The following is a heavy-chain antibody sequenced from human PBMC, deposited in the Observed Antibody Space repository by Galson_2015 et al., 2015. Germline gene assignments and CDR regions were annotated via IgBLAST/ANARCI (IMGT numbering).Heavy chain of an antibody. CDR3: AKAPRYCGGDCYSIDY. D-gene: IGHD2-21*02. Sequence: SLRLSCAASGFTFSSYGMHWVRQAPGKGLEWVAVISYDGSNKYYADSVKGRFTISRDKSKNTLYLQMNSLRAEDTAVYYCAKAPRYCGGDCYSIDYLGQGTLGTVSS. CDR1: GFTFSSYG. CDR2: ISYDGSNK. J-gene: IGHJ4*02. V-gene: IGHV3-30*18.